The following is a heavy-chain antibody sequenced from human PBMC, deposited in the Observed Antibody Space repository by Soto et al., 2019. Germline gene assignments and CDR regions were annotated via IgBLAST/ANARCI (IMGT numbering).Heavy chain of an antibody. V-gene: IGHV4-30-2*01. CDR3: ARGGGSDSSDY. CDR2: INHLETT. CDR1: GASITFGGYS. Sequence: SETLSLTCTVSGASITFGGYSWSWIRQTPGKGLEWIGYINHLETTFYNPSFESRLTLSIDRAKNQFSLKLHSMSAADRAVYFCARGGGSDSSDYWGQGILVTVSS. J-gene: IGHJ4*02. D-gene: IGHD1-26*01.